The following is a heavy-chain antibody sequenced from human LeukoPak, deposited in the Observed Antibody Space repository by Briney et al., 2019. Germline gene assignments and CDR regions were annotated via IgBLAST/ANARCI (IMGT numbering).Heavy chain of an antibody. CDR2: IYYSGST. D-gene: IGHD6-13*01. CDR3: ARDVLAAPGTFDY. J-gene: IGHJ4*02. V-gene: IGHV4-59*12. Sequence: PSETLSLTCTVSGGSISSYYWTWIRQPPGKGLEWIGYIYYSGSTNYNPSLKSRVTISLDTSKNQFSLKLSSVTAADTAVYYCARDVLAAPGTFDYWGQGALVTVSS. CDR1: GGSISSYY.